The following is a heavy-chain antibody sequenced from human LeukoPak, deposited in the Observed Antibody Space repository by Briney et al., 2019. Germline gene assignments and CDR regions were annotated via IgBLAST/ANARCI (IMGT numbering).Heavy chain of an antibody. V-gene: IGHV1-46*01. CDR3: ARDIVSSWSPGAFDI. CDR2: IHPGSGST. CDR1: GYSFTSYY. J-gene: IGHJ3*02. Sequence: ASVKVSCKASGYSFTSYYMHWVRQAPGQGLELMGIIHPGSGSTSYAQKFQGRVTVTRDTSTSTVYMELSSLRSEDTAVYYCARDIVSSWSPGAFDIWGQGTMVTVSS. D-gene: IGHD6-13*01.